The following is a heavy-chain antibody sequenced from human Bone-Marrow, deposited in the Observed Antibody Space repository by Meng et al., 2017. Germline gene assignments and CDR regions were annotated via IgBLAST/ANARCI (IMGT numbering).Heavy chain of an antibody. Sequence: QVQLQQGGAGLFKPSETLSLTCAVYGGSFSGYYWSWIRQPPGKGLEWIGEINHSGSTNYNPSLKSRVTISVDTSKNQFSLKLSSVTAADTAVYYCARVGVVVITPNWFDPWGQGTLVTVSS. D-gene: IGHD3-22*01. CDR2: INHSGST. CDR3: ARVGVVVITPNWFDP. J-gene: IGHJ5*02. CDR1: GGSFSGYY. V-gene: IGHV4-34*01.